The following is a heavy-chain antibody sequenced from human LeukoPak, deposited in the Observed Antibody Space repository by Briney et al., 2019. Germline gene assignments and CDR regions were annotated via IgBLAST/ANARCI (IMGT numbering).Heavy chain of an antibody. CDR2: IRSKANSYAT. CDR1: GFTFSGSA. CDR3: TSRYLGLDL. Sequence: PGGSLRLSCAGSGFTFSGSAMHWVRQASGKGLEWVGRIRSKANSYATAYAASVKGRFTISRDDSKNTAYLQMNSLKTEDTAVYYCTSRYLGLDLWGQGTLVTVSS. V-gene: IGHV3-73*01. J-gene: IGHJ5*02. D-gene: IGHD3-16*02.